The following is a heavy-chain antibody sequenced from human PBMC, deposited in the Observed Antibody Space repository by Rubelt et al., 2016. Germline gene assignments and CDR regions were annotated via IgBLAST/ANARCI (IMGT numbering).Heavy chain of an antibody. D-gene: IGHD5-24*01. J-gene: IGHJ4*02. CDR2: INPSGGST. Sequence: QVQLVQSGAEVKKPGASVKVSCKASGYTFTSYYMHWVRQAPGQGLEWMGIINPSGGSTSYEKKVQGRVTRTRDTCTSRVYMELSRLRYEDTAVYDCARTKTVEMATIPLAYWGQGTLVTVSS. CDR1: GYTFTSYY. CDR3: ARTKTVEMATIPLAY. V-gene: IGHV1-46*01.